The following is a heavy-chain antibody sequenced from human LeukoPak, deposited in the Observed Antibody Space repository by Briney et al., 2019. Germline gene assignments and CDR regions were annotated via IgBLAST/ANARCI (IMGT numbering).Heavy chain of an antibody. V-gene: IGHV4-30-4*01. J-gene: IGHJ5*02. Sequence: SETLSLTCTVSGGSISSGDYYWSWIRQPPGKGLEWIGYIYYSGSTYYNPSLKSRVTISVDTSKNQFPLKLSSVTAADTAVYYCARGSLDDYGGNSARYNWFDAWGQGILVTVSS. CDR3: ARGSLDDYGGNSARYNWFDA. CDR2: IYYSGST. D-gene: IGHD4-23*01. CDR1: GGSISSGDYY.